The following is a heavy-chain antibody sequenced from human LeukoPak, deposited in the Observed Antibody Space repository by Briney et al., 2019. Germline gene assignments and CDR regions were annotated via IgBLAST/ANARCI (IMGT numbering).Heavy chain of an antibody. V-gene: IGHV1-2*02. CDR1: GYTFTGYY. J-gene: IGHJ4*02. D-gene: IGHD5-12*01. CDR3: ARDLGYSGYDKRFDY. CDR2: INPNSGGT. Sequence: ASVKVSCKASGYTFTGYYMHWVRQAPGQGLEWMGWINPNSGGTNYAQKFQGRVTMTRDTSISTAYMELSRLRSDDTAVYYCARDLGYSGYDKRFDYWGQGTLVTVSS.